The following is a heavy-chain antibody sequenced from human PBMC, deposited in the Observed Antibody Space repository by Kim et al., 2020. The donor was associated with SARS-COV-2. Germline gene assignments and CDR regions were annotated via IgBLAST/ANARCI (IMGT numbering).Heavy chain of an antibody. CDR2: SEQ. J-gene: IGHJ5*02. CDR3: AKTQNNWFDP. Sequence: SEQYYGGSVKGRFTISRDNAKKSLYLEMNNLRVEDTAVYYCAKTQNNWFDPWGQGTLVTVSS. V-gene: IGHV3-7*01.